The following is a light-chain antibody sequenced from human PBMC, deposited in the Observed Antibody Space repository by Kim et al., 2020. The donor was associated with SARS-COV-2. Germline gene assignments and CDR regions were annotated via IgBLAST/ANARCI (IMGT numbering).Light chain of an antibody. V-gene: IGLV10-54*01. J-gene: IGLJ3*02. Sequence: QNGTRTGTGNSNDVVKEGAAWPQQNRGHPPKLLSHRDENRPAWISERLSASAAGNTASLTITGVEREEEAAYYCSAWDTSLGAWVLGGGTKLTVL. CDR3: SAWDTSLGAWV. CDR1: SNDVVKEG. CDR2: RDE.